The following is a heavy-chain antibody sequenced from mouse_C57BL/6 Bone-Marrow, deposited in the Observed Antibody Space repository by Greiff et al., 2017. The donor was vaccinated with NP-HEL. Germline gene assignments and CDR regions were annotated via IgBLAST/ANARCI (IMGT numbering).Heavy chain of an antibody. CDR1: GYTFTSYW. D-gene: IGHD1-1*01. V-gene: IGHV1-72*01. Sequence: VQLQESGAELVKPGASVKLSCKASGYTFTSYWMHWVKQRPGRGLEWIGRIDPNSGGTKYNEKFKSKATLTVDKPSSTAYMQLSSLTSEDSAVYYCIHGSSYGYYAMDYWGQGTSVTVSS. CDR3: IHGSSYGYYAMDY. CDR2: IDPNSGGT. J-gene: IGHJ4*01.